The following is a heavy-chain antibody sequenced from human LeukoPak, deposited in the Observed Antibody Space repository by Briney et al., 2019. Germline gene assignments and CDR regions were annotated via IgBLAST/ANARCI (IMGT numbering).Heavy chain of an antibody. V-gene: IGHV3-66*04. J-gene: IGHJ4*02. CDR1: RFTVSSNY. D-gene: IGHD2-15*01. CDR2: IYTDGST. Sequence: GGSLTLSCAASRFTVSSNYMSWVRQAPGKGLEWVSVIYTDGSTKYADSVKGRFTISRDNSQNTLYLQMHSLRAEDTAVYYCTRQNCSGGSCSYVDYWGQGTLVTVSS. CDR3: TRQNCSGGSCSYVDY.